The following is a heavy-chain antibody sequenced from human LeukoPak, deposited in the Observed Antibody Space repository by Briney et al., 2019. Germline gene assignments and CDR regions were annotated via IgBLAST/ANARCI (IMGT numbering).Heavy chain of an antibody. V-gene: IGHV4-59*08. D-gene: IGHD1-26*01. CDR2: IYYSGST. Sequence: SETLSLTCAVYGGSFSGYYWSWIRQPPGKGLEWIGYIYYSGSTNYNPSLKSRVTISVDTSKNQFSLKLSSVTAADTAVYYCARVQTRWELPTDFDYWGQGTLVTVSS. J-gene: IGHJ4*02. CDR3: ARVQTRWELPTDFDY. CDR1: GGSFSGYY.